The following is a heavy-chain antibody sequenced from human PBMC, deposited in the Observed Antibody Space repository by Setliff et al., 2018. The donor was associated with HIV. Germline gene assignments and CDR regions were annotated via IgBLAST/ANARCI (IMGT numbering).Heavy chain of an antibody. J-gene: IGHJ4*01. CDR3: ARDPHYFDTSGYYSWFYFDY. CDR2: FYYSGST. CDR1: GGSISSHY. D-gene: IGHD3-22*01. Sequence: PSETLSLTCTVSGGSISSHYWSWIRQPPGKGLEWIGYFYYSGSTNYNPSLKSRVTISVVTSKNQFYLKLSSVTAADTAVYYCARDPHYFDTSGYYSWFYFDYWGHGTLVTVSS. V-gene: IGHV4-59*11.